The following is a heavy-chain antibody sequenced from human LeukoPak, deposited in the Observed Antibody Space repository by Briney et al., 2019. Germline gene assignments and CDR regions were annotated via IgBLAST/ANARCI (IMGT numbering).Heavy chain of an antibody. CDR2: INPNSGAT. CDR3: ARVDDSGYDY. Sequence: ASVKVSCKASGYTFTGYYMHWVRQAPGQGLEWMGWINPNSGATNYAQKFRGRVTMTRDTSITTAYLELGRLRTDDTAVYYCARVDDSGYDYWGQGTLVTVSS. CDR1: GYTFTGYY. J-gene: IGHJ4*02. V-gene: IGHV1-2*02. D-gene: IGHD5-12*01.